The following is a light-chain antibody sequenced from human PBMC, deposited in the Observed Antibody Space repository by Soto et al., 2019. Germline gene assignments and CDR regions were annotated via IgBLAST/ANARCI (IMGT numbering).Light chain of an antibody. Sequence: DIQMTQSPSSLSASVGYRVTITCRASQSISSYLNWYQQKPGKVPKLLIYAASTLQSGVPSRFSGSGSGTDFTLTISSLQPEDVATYYCQKYNSARMFGQGTKVDIK. CDR1: QSISSY. V-gene: IGKV1-27*01. J-gene: IGKJ1*01. CDR2: AAS. CDR3: QKYNSARM.